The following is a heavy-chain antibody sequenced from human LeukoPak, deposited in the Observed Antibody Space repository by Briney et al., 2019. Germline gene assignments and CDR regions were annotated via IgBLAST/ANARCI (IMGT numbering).Heavy chain of an antibody. J-gene: IGHJ5*02. Sequence: GGSLRLSCAASGFTFSSYAMSWVRQAPGKGLEWVAVISYDGSNKYYADSVKGRFTIPRDNSKNTLYLQMNSLRAEDTAVYYCATRNYGDGIDPWGQGTLVTVSS. CDR3: ATRNYGDGIDP. D-gene: IGHD4-17*01. CDR2: ISYDGSNK. V-gene: IGHV3-30*03. CDR1: GFTFSSYA.